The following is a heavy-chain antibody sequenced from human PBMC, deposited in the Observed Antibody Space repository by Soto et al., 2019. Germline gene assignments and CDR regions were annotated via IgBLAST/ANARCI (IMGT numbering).Heavy chain of an antibody. V-gene: IGHV4-39*07. CDR2: VFRRGTT. D-gene: IGHD4-17*01. Sequence: SETLSLTCTVSGGSVSSDSSYWGWLRQPPGKGLEWIGGVFRRGTTYYNPSLKSRVTRSLDTSKNQWSLRLSSVTATDTAVYYCAREDEDYGRHPFYFDSCGQATRVTVSS. CDR1: GGSVSSDSSY. CDR3: AREDEDYGRHPFYFDS. J-gene: IGHJ4*02.